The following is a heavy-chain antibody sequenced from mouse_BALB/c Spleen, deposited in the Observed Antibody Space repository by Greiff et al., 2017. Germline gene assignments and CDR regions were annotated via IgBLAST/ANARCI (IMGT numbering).Heavy chain of an antibody. CDR3: AREENDGYSWFAY. CDR1: GYNFTSYW. D-gene: IGHD2-3*01. J-gene: IGHJ3*01. CDR2: IYPGSGST. Sequence: VQLQQPGAELVKPGTSVKLSCKASGYNFTSYWINWVKLRPGQGLEWIGDIYPGSGSTNYNEKFKSKATLTVDTSSSTAYMQLSSLASEDSALYYCAREENDGYSWFAYWGQGTLVTVSA. V-gene: IGHV1-55*01.